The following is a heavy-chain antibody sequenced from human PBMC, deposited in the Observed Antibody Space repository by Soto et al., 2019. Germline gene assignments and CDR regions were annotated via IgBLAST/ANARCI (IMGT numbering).Heavy chain of an antibody. CDR3: ARFGSSWNYFDYYYGMDV. Sequence: ASVKVSCKASGYTFTSYGISWVRQAPGQGLEWMGWISAYNGNTNYAQKLQGRVTMTTDTSTSTAYMELRSLRSDDTAVYYCARFGSSWNYFDYYYGMDVWGQGTTVTVS. J-gene: IGHJ6*02. CDR1: GYTFTSYG. V-gene: IGHV1-18*01. CDR2: ISAYNGNT. D-gene: IGHD1-7*01.